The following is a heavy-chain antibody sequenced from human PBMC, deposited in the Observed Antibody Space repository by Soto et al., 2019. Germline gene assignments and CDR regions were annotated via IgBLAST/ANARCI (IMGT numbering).Heavy chain of an antibody. V-gene: IGHV3-66*01. CDR3: ARDRYYYDRRPLNWYFDL. CDR1: GFTVSSNY. Sequence: EVQLVESGGGLVQPGGSLRPSCAASGFTVSSNYMSWVRQAPGKGLEWVSVIYSGGSTYYADSVKGRFTISRDNSKNTLYLQMNSLRAEDTAVYYCARDRYYYDRRPLNWYFDLWGRGTLVTVSS. D-gene: IGHD3-22*01. CDR2: IYSGGST. J-gene: IGHJ2*01.